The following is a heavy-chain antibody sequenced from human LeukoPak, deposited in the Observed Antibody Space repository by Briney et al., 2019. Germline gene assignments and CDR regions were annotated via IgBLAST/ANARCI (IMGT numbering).Heavy chain of an antibody. J-gene: IGHJ4*02. CDR3: ARFSSIAAAFDY. Sequence: PSETLSLTCTVSGGSISSYYWSWIRQPAGKGLEWIGRIYTSGTTHYNPSLKSRVTMSVGTSKNQFPLKLSSVTAADTAVYYCARFSSIAAAFDYWGLGTLVTVSS. CDR2: IYTSGTT. V-gene: IGHV4-4*07. D-gene: IGHD6-13*01. CDR1: GGSISSYY.